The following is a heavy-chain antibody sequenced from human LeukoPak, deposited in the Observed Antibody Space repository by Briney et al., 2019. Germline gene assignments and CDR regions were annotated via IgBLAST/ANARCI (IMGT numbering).Heavy chain of an antibody. Sequence: GASVKVSCKASGGTFSSYAISWVRQAPGQGLEWMGGIIPIFGTANYAQKFQGRVTITADESTSTAYMELRGLRSDDTAVYYCARHYCSGGSCYSDPWGQGTLVTVSS. CDR3: ARHYCSGGSCYSDP. V-gene: IGHV1-69*13. D-gene: IGHD2-15*01. CDR1: GGTFSSYA. CDR2: IIPIFGTA. J-gene: IGHJ5*02.